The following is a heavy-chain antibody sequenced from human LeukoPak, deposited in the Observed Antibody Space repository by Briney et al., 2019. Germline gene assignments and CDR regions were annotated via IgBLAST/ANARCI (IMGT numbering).Heavy chain of an antibody. CDR2: IYTSGST. Sequence: SETLSLTCTVSGGSISSYFWSWLRQPAGEGVEWLGRIYTSGSTNYNPSLKSRVTISVDTSKNQFSLKLSPVTAADTAVYYCARELITIFGVDFDYWGQGTLVTVSS. V-gene: IGHV4-4*07. CDR3: ARELITIFGVDFDY. D-gene: IGHD3-3*01. CDR1: GGSISSYF. J-gene: IGHJ4*02.